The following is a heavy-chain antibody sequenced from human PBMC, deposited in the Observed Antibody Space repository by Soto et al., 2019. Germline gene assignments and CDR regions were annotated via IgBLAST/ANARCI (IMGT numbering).Heavy chain of an antibody. CDR2: LNGGTGQT. Sequence: ASVKVSCKASGYTFSTYGMHWVRQAPGQSLEWMGWLNGGTGQTRYSQKFQDRVIITRDTSASTGYVELRSLRSEDTAVYYCARGKGMEENYFYYGMDIWGQGTTVTVSS. CDR3: ARGKGMEENYFYYGMDI. CDR1: GYTFSTYG. V-gene: IGHV1-3*01. D-gene: IGHD3-10*01. J-gene: IGHJ6*02.